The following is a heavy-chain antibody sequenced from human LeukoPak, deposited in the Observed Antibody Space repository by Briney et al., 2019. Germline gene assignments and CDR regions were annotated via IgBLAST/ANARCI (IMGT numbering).Heavy chain of an antibody. J-gene: IGHJ4*02. CDR3: ARAPPPPLLWFGVSDRYFGY. CDR2: IYHSGST. V-gene: IGHV4-38-2*01. D-gene: IGHD3-10*01. Sequence: SETLSLTCAVSGYSISSGYYWGWIRQPPGKGLEWIGSIYHSGSTYYNPSLKSRVTMSVDPSKNQFSLKLSSVTAADTAVYYCARAPPPPLLWFGVSDRYFGYWGQGTLVTVSS. CDR1: GYSISSGYY.